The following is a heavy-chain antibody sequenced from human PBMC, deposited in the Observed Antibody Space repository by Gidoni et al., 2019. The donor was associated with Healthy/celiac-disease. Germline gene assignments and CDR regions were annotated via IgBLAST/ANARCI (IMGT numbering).Heavy chain of an antibody. CDR1: GFTFSSYW. V-gene: IGHV3-7*01. D-gene: IGHD3-9*01. J-gene: IGHJ5*02. CDR2: IKQDGSEK. Sequence: EVQLVESGGGLVQPGGSLRLSCAASGFTFSSYWMSWVRQAPGKGLVWVANIKQDGSEKYYVDSVKGRFTISRDNAKNSLYLQMNSLRAEDTAVYYCARGGTYYDILTGYYTPGNWFDPWGQGTLVTVSS. CDR3: ARGGTYYDILTGYYTPGNWFDP.